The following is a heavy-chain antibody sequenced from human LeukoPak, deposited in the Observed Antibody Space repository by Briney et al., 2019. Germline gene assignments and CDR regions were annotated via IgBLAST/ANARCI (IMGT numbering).Heavy chain of an antibody. CDR1: GFTFSSYA. D-gene: IGHD6-13*01. J-gene: IGHJ5*02. CDR2: ISGSGGST. CDR3: AKGNSGSSWHNWFDP. V-gene: IGHV3-23*01. Sequence: PGGSLRLSCAASGFTFSSYAMSWVRQAPGKGLEWVSAISGSGGSTYYADSVKGRFTISRDNSKNTLYLQMNSLRAEDTAVYYCAKGNSGSSWHNWFDPWGQGTLVTVSS.